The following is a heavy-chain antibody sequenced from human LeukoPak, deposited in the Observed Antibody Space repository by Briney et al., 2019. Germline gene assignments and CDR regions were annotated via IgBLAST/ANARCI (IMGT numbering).Heavy chain of an antibody. Sequence: GGSLRLSCAASGFTFSDYYMSWVRQAPGKGLEWVSAISGSGGSTYYADSVKGRFTISRDNSKNTLYLQMNSLRAEDTAVYYCAKNPLWAAAGGDDAFDIWGQGTMVTVSS. J-gene: IGHJ3*02. V-gene: IGHV3-23*01. CDR2: ISGSGGST. CDR3: AKNPLWAAAGGDDAFDI. CDR1: GFTFSDYY. D-gene: IGHD3/OR15-3a*01.